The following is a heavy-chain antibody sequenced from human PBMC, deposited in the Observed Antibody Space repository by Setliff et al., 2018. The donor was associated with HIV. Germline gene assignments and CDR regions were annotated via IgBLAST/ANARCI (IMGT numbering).Heavy chain of an antibody. J-gene: IGHJ4*02. V-gene: IGHV3-48*04. Sequence: PGGSLRLSCAASGFTFSSYSMNWVRQAPGKGLEWVSYIGGSGSAIYYADSVKGRFTISRDNVKNSLYLQMNSLRAEDTAIYFCVRDGNVGWNDLDYWGQGTLVTVSS. CDR1: GFTFSSYS. CDR2: IGGSGSAI. D-gene: IGHD1-1*01. CDR3: VRDGNVGWNDLDY.